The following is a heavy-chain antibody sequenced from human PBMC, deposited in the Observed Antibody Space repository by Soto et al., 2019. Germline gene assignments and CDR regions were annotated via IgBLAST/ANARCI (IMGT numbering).Heavy chain of an antibody. CDR2: IYWDGDK. CDR3: AHRLIKPGTYYDFWRGHVVSSFDP. Sequence: QITLKESGPTLVKPTQTLTLTCTFSGFSLSTSGVGVGWIRQPPGNALEWLALIYWDGDKRYSPSLKSRLTLTNDTAENQVVLTMTNMDPVDTATYYCAHRLIKPGTYYDFWRGHVVSSFDPWGQGTVVTVSS. J-gene: IGHJ5*02. D-gene: IGHD3-3*01. CDR1: GFSLSTSGVG. V-gene: IGHV2-5*02.